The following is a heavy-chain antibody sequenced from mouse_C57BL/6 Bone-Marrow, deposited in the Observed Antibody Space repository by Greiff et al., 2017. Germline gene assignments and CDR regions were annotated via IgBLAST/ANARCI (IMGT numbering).Heavy chain of an antibody. CDR2: IDPENGDT. CDR1: GFNFTDYY. V-gene: IGHV14-4*01. D-gene: IGHD1-1*01. Sequence: VQLKESGAELVRPGASVKLSCTASGFNFTDYYMHWVQQRPEQGLEWIGWIDPENGDTEYASKFQGKATITADTSSNTAYLQLSSLTSEDTAVYYCTTYLLDYWGQGTTLTVSS. J-gene: IGHJ2*01. CDR3: TTYLLDY.